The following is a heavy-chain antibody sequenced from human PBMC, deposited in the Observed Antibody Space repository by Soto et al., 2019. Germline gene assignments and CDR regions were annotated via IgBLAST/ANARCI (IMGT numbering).Heavy chain of an antibody. Sequence: GGSLRLSCAASGFTFSSYSMNWVRQAPGKGLEWVSYISSSSSTIYYADSVKGRFTISRDNAKNSLYLQMNSLRDEDTAVYYCARELRGSGSYYPWAGSMDVWGQGTTVTVSS. J-gene: IGHJ6*02. CDR2: ISSSSSTI. CDR1: GFTFSSYS. V-gene: IGHV3-48*02. D-gene: IGHD3-10*01. CDR3: ARELRGSGSYYPWAGSMDV.